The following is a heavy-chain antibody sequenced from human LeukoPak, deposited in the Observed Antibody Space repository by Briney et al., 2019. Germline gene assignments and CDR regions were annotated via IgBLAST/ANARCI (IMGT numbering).Heavy chain of an antibody. CDR1: GYSISSGYY. J-gene: IGHJ2*01. CDR3: ARVMPWLATVYWYFDL. D-gene: IGHD6-19*01. Sequence: TSETLSLTCTVSGYSISSGYYWGWIRQPPGKGLEWIGSIYHSGSTYYNPSLKSRVTISVDKSKNQFSLKLSSVTAADTALYYCARVMPWLATVYWYFDLWGRGTLVTVSS. V-gene: IGHV4-38-2*02. CDR2: IYHSGST.